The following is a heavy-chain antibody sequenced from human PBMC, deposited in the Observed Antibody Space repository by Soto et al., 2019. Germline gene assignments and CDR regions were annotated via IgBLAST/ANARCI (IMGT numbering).Heavy chain of an antibody. CDR2: IDSGGSRT. CDR1: AFTFDSHT. D-gene: IGHD1-1*01. CDR3: TREVQLGVRREYDY. J-gene: IGHJ4*02. Sequence: EAHLVESGGGLVKPGGSLRLSCEASAFTFDSHTMNWVRQAPGKGLAWVSSIDSGGSRTFYADTVKGRFTISRDNAKNSLFLQMNTLRAEYTAVYFCTREVQLGVRREYDYWGQGTLVTVSS. V-gene: IGHV3-21*01.